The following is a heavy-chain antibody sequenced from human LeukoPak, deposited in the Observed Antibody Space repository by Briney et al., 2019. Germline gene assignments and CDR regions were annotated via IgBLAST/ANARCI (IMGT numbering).Heavy chain of an antibody. V-gene: IGHV1-69*05. CDR1: GGTFSSYA. Sequence: SVKVSCKASGGTFSSYAISWVRQAPGQGLEWMGGIIPIFGTANYAQKFQGRVTITTDESTSTAYMELSSLRSEATAVYYCARDLLYYDFWSGYCTGFNWFDPWGQGTLVTVSS. D-gene: IGHD3-3*01. CDR3: ARDLLYYDFWSGYCTGFNWFDP. CDR2: IIPIFGTA. J-gene: IGHJ5*02.